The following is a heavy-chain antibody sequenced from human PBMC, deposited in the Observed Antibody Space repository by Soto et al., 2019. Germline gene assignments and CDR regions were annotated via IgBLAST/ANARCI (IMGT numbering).Heavy chain of an antibody. V-gene: IGHV3-74*01. CDR1: GFTFSSYW. CDR3: ARGTYSRGGLCDY. Sequence: EVQLVESGGGLVQPGGSLRLSCAASGFTFSSYWMHWVGQAPGKGLVWVSGINSDGGSASYADSVKGGFTISRDNDKNTLYLQMNSLRAEDTAVYYCARGTYSRGGLCDYWGQGTLVTVSS. D-gene: IGHD6-13*01. J-gene: IGHJ4*02. CDR2: INSDGGSA.